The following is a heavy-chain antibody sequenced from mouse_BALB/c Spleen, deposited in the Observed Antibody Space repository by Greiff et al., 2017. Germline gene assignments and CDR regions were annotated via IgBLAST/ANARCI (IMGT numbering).Heavy chain of an antibody. CDR3: ARRGGNYDD. D-gene: IGHD2-1*01. CDR1: GYAFSSYW. J-gene: IGHJ2*01. V-gene: IGHV1-80*01. CDR2: IFPGDGDT. Sequence: QVQLQQSGAELVRPGSSVKLSCKASGYAFSSYWMNWVKQRPGQGLEWIGQIFPGDGDTNYNGKFKGQATMTADKSSSTAYMQLSSLTSEDSAVYFCARRGGNYDDWGQGTTLTVSS.